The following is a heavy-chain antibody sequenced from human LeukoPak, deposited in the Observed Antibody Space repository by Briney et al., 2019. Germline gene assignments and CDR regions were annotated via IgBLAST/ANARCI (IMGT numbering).Heavy chain of an antibody. V-gene: IGHV3-30*02. J-gene: IGHJ3*02. CDR2: IRYDGSNK. CDR3: EKAPGSSFQNVFDI. CDR1: AFTFSCYG. D-gene: IGHD6-13*01. Sequence: GGSLRLSCAASAFTFSCYGMQWVRQATGKGLEWVAFIRYDGSNKYYGDSVKGRFTISRDNSKNTLYLQMNSLRAEDTAVYYCEKAPGSSFQNVFDIWGQGTMVTVSS.